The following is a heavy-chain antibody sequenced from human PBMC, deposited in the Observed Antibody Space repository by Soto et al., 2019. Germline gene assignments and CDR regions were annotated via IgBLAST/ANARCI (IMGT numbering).Heavy chain of an antibody. J-gene: IGHJ5*02. CDR1: EGSIVSSGDY. V-gene: IGHV4-39*07. CDR2: INYSGST. Sequence: PFETLSLTCTVSEGSIVSSGDYCGWIRQPPGKGLEWIGKINYSGSTNYNPSLKSRVTISVDTSKNQFSLKLSSVTAADTAVYYCARGRGSYFSWFAPWGQGTLVTVSS. CDR3: ARGRGSYFSWFAP. D-gene: IGHD1-26*01.